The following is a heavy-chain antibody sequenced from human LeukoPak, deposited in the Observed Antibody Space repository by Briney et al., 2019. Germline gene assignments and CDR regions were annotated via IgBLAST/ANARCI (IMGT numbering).Heavy chain of an antibody. CDR1: NASISSNTYY. D-gene: IGHD3-22*01. Sequence: SETLSLTCTVSNASISSNTYYRAWIRQPPGKGLEYIGSINYRGSTYYNPPLKRRVTLSVDTSNNQFSLRLRSVTAADTAVYYCARVTGYMIEDYFDYWGQGTLVTVSS. J-gene: IGHJ4*02. CDR3: ARVTGYMIEDYFDY. V-gene: IGHV4-39*07. CDR2: INYRGST.